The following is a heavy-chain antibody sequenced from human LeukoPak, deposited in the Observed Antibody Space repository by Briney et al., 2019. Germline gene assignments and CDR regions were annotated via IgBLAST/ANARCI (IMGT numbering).Heavy chain of an antibody. CDR2: MNANSGHT. D-gene: IGHD1-26*01. V-gene: IGHV1-8*01. Sequence: ASVKVSCKTSGYTFTSYHINWVRQAPGQGPEWMGWMNANSGHTGSAEKFQGRLTMTRDASINTAFMELNSLRSDDTAVYYCARGMSDNSGQHYYFYYALVVWGQGTTVIVSS. CDR1: GYTFTSYH. J-gene: IGHJ6*02. CDR3: ARGMSDNSGQHYYFYYALVV.